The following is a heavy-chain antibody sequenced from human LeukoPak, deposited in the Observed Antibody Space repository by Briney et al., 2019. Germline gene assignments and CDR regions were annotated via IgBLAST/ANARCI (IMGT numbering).Heavy chain of an antibody. J-gene: IGHJ6*03. CDR3: ARQHGDYRPPYYYYMDV. CDR1: GGSISSYY. V-gene: IGHV4-59*08. Sequence: SETLSLTCTVSGGSISSYYWSWIRQPPGKGLEWIGYIYYSGSTNYNPSLKGRVTISLDTSKNQFSLKLSSVTAADTAVYYCARQHGDYRPPYYYYMDVWGKGTTVTVSS. D-gene: IGHD4-17*01. CDR2: IYYSGST.